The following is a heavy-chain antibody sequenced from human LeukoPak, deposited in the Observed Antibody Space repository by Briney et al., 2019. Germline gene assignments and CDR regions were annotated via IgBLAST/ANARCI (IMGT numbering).Heavy chain of an antibody. V-gene: IGHV3-23*01. CDR2: ISGSGGST. J-gene: IGHJ4*02. Sequence: QTGGSLRLSCAASGFTFSSYAMSWVRQAPGKGLEWVSAISGSGGSTYYADSVKGRFTVSRDNSKNTLFLQMNSLRAEDTAVYFCAKGVSSPLYYFDYWGQGALVTVSS. CDR3: AKGVSSPLYYFDY. CDR1: GFTFSSYA. D-gene: IGHD6-13*01.